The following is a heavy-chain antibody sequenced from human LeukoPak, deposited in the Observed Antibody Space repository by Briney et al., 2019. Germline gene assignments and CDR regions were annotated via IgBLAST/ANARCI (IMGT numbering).Heavy chain of an antibody. CDR1: GYTFTSYD. CDR2: INPNSGGT. Sequence: ASVKVSCKASGYTFTSYDINWVRQATGQGLEWMGWINPNSGGTNYAQKFQGRVTMTRDTSISTAYMELSRLRSDDTAVYYCARPPRDGYNNFDYWGQGTLVTVSS. CDR3: ARPPRDGYNNFDY. V-gene: IGHV1-2*02. D-gene: IGHD5-24*01. J-gene: IGHJ4*02.